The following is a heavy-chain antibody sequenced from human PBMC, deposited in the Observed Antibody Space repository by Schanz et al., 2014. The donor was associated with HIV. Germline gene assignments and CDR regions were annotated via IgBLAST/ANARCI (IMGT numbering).Heavy chain of an antibody. J-gene: IGHJ4*02. V-gene: IGHV3-30*04. CDR2: ISYDGSNK. D-gene: IGHD5-12*01. CDR3: ARDSGRRIVATTGIDY. Sequence: QVQLVESGGGVVQPGRSLRLSCAVSGFTFSNYAMHWVRQAPGKGLEWVAVISYDGSNKYYADSVKGRFTISRDNSKNTLYLQMNSLRAEDTAVYYCARDSGRRIVATTGIDYWGQGTLVTVSS. CDR1: GFTFSNYA.